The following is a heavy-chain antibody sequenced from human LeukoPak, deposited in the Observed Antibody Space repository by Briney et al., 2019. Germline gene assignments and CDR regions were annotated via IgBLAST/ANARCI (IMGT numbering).Heavy chain of an antibody. CDR2: ICHSGST. D-gene: IGHD2/OR15-2a*01. J-gene: IGHJ4*02. CDR3: ARQRSTFGFDY. CDR1: GGSISSSSYY. Sequence: SETLSLTCTVSGGSISSSSYYWGWIRQPPGKGLEWIGGICHSGSTYYNPSLRSRVTISVDTSKNQFSLKLSSVTAADTAVYYCARQRSTFGFDYWGQGTLVTVSS. V-gene: IGHV4-39*01.